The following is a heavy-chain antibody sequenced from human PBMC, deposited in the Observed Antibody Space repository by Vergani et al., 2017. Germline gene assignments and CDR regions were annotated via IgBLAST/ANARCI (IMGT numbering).Heavy chain of an antibody. CDR2: IFYSGTT. Sequence: QVQLQESGPGVVKPSQTLSLTCAVSGGSISSGDHCWTWIRQRPGKGLEWIGYIFYSGTTYDNPSLRSRLTISVDTSQNHFSLKLRSVTAADTAVDYCARVDTQVPATSHFYYMDVWGKGTTVVVSS. CDR1: GGSISSGDHC. D-gene: IGHD6-25*01. J-gene: IGHJ6*03. CDR3: ARVDTQVPATSHFYYMDV. V-gene: IGHV4-31*11.